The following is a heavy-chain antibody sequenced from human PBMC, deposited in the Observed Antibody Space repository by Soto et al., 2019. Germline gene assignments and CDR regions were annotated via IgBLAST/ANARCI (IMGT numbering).Heavy chain of an antibody. CDR2: IYYSGNA. CDR3: ARAQAMIGDY. J-gene: IGHJ4*02. V-gene: IGHV4-39*01. CDR1: GGSISSSSYY. Sequence: SETLSLTSTVSGGSISSSSYYWGWIRQPPGKGLEWIGSIYYSGNAYYNPALKRRVTISVDTAKNQFSLKLGSVTAADTAVYYCARAQAMIGDYWGQGTLVTVS. D-gene: IGHD3-22*01.